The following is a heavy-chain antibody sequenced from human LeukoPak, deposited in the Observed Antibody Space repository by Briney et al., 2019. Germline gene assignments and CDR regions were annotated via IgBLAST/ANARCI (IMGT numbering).Heavy chain of an antibody. J-gene: IGHJ4*02. CDR2: INPSGGST. CDR3: ARDKSSPEYYYDSSGYYSN. D-gene: IGHD3-22*01. CDR1: GYTFTSYY. Sequence: GASVKVSCKASGYTFTSYYMHWVRQAPGQGLEWMGIINPSGGSTSYAQKFQGRVTMTRDTSTSTVYMELSSLRSEDTAVYYCARDKSSPEYYYDSSGYYSNWGRGTLVTVSS. V-gene: IGHV1-46*03.